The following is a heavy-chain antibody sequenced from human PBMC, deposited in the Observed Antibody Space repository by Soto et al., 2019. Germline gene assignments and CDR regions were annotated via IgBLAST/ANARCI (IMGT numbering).Heavy chain of an antibody. CDR2: INHSGST. CDR1: GGSFSGYY. V-gene: IGHV4-34*01. J-gene: IGHJ6*03. Sequence: SETLSLTCAVYGGSFSGYYWSWIRQPPGKGLEWIGEINHSGSTNYNPSLKSRVTISVDTSKNQFSLKLSSVTAADTAVYYCARGVGYCSSTSCSLDGYYYMDVWGKGTTVTVSS. D-gene: IGHD2-2*01. CDR3: ARGVGYCSSTSCSLDGYYYMDV.